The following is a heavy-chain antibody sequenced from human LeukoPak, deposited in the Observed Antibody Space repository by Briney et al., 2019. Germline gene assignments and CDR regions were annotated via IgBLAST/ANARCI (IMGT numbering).Heavy chain of an antibody. CDR2: IYYSGST. CDR3: ARERNYDFWSGYYTGAFDI. Sequence: PSETLSLTYTVSGGSISSYYWSWIRQPPGKGLGWIGYIYYSGSTNYNPSLKSRVTISVDTSKNQFSLKLSSVTAADTAVYYCARERNYDFWSGYYTGAFDIWGQGTMVTVSS. D-gene: IGHD3-3*01. V-gene: IGHV4-59*01. J-gene: IGHJ3*02. CDR1: GGSISSYY.